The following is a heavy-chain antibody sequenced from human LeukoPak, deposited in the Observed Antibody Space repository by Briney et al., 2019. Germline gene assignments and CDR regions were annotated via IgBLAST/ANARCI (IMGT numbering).Heavy chain of an antibody. D-gene: IGHD6-19*01. CDR1: GFTFSSYA. CDR3: ARETEWLGVDY. V-gene: IGHV3-30-3*01. CDR2: ISYDGSNK. Sequence: SGGSLRLSCAASGFTFSSYAMHWVRQAPGKGLEWVAVISYDGSNKYYADSVKGRFTISRDNSKNTLYLQMNSLRAEDTAVYYCARETEWLGVDYWGQGTLVTVSS. J-gene: IGHJ4*02.